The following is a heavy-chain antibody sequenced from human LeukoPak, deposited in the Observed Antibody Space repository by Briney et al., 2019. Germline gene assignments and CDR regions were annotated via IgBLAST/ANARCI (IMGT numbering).Heavy chain of an antibody. Sequence: SETLSLTCTVSGGSISSYYWSWIRQPPGKGLEWNGYIYYSGNTNYNPSLKSRVTISVDTSKNQFSLKLRSVTAADTAVYYCARHVTISGPYDASDIWGQGTMVTVSP. CDR2: IYYSGNT. CDR1: GGSISSYY. D-gene: IGHD5-24*01. V-gene: IGHV4-59*08. CDR3: ARHVTISGPYDASDI. J-gene: IGHJ3*02.